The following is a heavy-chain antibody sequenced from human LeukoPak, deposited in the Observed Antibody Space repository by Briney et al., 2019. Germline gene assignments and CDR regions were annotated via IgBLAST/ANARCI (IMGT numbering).Heavy chain of an antibody. CDR2: IKQDGSEK. J-gene: IGHJ4*02. Sequence: GGSLRLSCAASGLTFSSYWMSWVRQAPGKGLEWVANIKQDGSEKNYVGSVKGRFTISRDNAKNSLYLQMNSLRAEDTAVYYCARRGSYQFDYWGQGTLVTVSS. V-gene: IGHV3-7*01. D-gene: IGHD1-26*01. CDR3: ARRGSYQFDY. CDR1: GLTFSSYW.